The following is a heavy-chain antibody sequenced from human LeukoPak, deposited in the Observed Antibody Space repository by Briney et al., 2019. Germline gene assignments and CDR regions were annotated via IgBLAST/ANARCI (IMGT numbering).Heavy chain of an antibody. V-gene: IGHV3-33*01. Sequence: GGSLRLLCSASGFTFRSCGMHWVPQAPGKGLEWVAVIWYDGSNKYYADSVKGRFTISRDNSKNTLYLQMNSLRAEDTAVYYCARPTFIGPYYWSNYWSQGTLVTVSS. J-gene: IGHJ4*01. CDR3: ARPTFIGPYYWSNY. D-gene: IGHD2-8*01. CDR2: IWYDGSNK. CDR1: GFTFRSCG.